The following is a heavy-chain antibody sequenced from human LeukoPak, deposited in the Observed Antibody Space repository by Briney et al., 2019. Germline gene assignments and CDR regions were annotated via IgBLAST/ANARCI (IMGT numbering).Heavy chain of an antibody. D-gene: IGHD2-2*01. J-gene: IGHJ5*02. CDR2: ISGSGGST. V-gene: IGHV3-23*01. CDR1: GFTVSSNY. CDR3: AKAGYCSSTSCRRGWFDP. Sequence: GGSLRLSCAASGFTVSSNYMSWVRQAPGKGLEWVSAISGSGGSTYYADSVKGRFTISRDNSKNTLYLQMNCLRAEDTAVYYCAKAGYCSSTSCRRGWFDPWGQGTLVTVSS.